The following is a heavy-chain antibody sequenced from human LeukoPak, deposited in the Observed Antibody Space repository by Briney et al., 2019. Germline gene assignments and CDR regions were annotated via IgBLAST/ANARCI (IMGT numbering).Heavy chain of an antibody. CDR2: IFYGGRT. Sequence: SETLSLTCTVSGDSISSYYCSWIRQPPGKGLEWIGYIFYGGRTNYNPSLKSRVTMSVDTSKNQFSLKLSSVTAADTAVYYCARAPPDSSGYYYLWGQGTLVTVSS. CDR3: ARAPPDSSGYYYL. V-gene: IGHV4-59*01. D-gene: IGHD3-22*01. CDR1: GDSISSYY. J-gene: IGHJ5*02.